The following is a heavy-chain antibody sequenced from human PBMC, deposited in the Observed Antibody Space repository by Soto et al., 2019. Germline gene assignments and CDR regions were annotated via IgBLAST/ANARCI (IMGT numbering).Heavy chain of an antibody. CDR3: AALIITSPGSALIDY. V-gene: IGHV3-15*01. CDR2: IKSKIDGGTT. J-gene: IGHJ4*02. CDR1: GFIFSNAW. D-gene: IGHD3-9*01. Sequence: GGSLRLSCAASGFIFSNAWMSWVRQAPGKGLEWVGRIKSKIDGGTTDYAAPVKGRFTISRDDSRNTLFLQMNSLKTEDTAFYYCAALIITSPGSALIDYWGQGALVTVSS.